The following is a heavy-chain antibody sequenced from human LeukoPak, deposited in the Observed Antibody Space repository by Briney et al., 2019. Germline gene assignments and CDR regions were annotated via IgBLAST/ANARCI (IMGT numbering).Heavy chain of an antibody. CDR3: ARRLSLRFDAFAV. Sequence: GGSLRLSCAASGFTVTEYAMTWIRQSPGKGLEWVSSMSDIGPNTYYADSVKGHFTISRDTSKNTLLLQMNSLRGDDTALYFCARRLSLRFDAFAVWGPGTVVTVSS. V-gene: IGHV3-23*01. CDR1: GFTVTEYA. J-gene: IGHJ3*01. D-gene: IGHD3-3*01. CDR2: MSDIGPNT.